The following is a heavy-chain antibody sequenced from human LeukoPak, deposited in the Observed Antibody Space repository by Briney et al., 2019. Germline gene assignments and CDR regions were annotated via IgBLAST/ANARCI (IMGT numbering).Heavy chain of an antibody. V-gene: IGHV1-18*01. Sequence: GASVKVSCKASGYTFSDYGISWVRQAPGQGLEWMGWISAYNGNTNYARNVMARVTMTTDTSTRTAYMELGSLRSDDTAVYYCARERGMRNYLPDAFDLWGQGTMVTVSS. J-gene: IGHJ3*01. CDR1: GYTFSDYG. D-gene: IGHD1-7*01. CDR2: ISAYNGNT. CDR3: ARERGMRNYLPDAFDL.